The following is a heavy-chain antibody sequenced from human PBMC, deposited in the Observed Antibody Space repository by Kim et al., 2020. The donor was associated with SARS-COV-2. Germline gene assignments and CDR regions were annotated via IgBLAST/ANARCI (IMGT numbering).Heavy chain of an antibody. CDR3: AGVVRELGTGIAVAGNYYYGMDV. Sequence: SVKVSCKASGGTFSSYAISWVRQAPGQGLEWMGGIIPIFGTANYAQKFQGRVTITADESTSTAYMELSSLRSEDTAVYYCAGVVRELGTGIAVAGNYYYGMDVWGQGTTVTVSS. V-gene: IGHV1-69*13. D-gene: IGHD6-19*01. CDR2: IIPIFGTA. J-gene: IGHJ6*02. CDR1: GGTFSSYA.